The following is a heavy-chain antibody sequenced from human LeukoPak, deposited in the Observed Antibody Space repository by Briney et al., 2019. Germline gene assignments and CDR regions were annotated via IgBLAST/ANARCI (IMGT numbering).Heavy chain of an antibody. CDR1: GFAFSNAW. V-gene: IGHV3-48*01. Sequence: SGGSLRLSCVVSGFAFSNAWMNWVRQAPGKGLEWVSYISSSSSTKYYADSVKGRFTISRDNAKKSLYLQMNSLRAEDTAVYYCGRGGSYYNEAFDIWGQGTMVIVSS. CDR3: GRGGSYYNEAFDI. J-gene: IGHJ3*02. CDR2: ISSSSSTK. D-gene: IGHD1-26*01.